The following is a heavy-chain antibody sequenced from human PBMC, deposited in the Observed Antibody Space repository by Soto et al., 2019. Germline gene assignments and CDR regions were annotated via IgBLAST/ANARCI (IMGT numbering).Heavy chain of an antibody. D-gene: IGHD3-22*01. J-gene: IGHJ4*02. CDR3: AKDQYYYDSSGPSDY. CDR2: ISYDGSNK. CDR1: GFTFSSYG. V-gene: IGHV3-30*18. Sequence: PGGSLRLSCAASGFTFSSYGMHWVRQAPGKGLEWVAVISYDGSNKYYADSVKGRVTISRDNSKNTLYLQMNSLRAEDTAVYYCAKDQYYYDSSGPSDYWGQGTLVTVSS.